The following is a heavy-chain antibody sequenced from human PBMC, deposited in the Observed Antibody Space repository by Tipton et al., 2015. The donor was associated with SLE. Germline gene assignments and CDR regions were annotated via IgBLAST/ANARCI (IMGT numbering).Heavy chain of an antibody. Sequence: SLRLSCADSGFTFSSYWMSWVRQAPGKGLEWVASINKDGSEKFYVDSVKGRFTISRDNAQNSLYLQMNSLRVEDTAMYYCTRVTWFKFDYWGQGTLVTVSS. D-gene: IGHD3-10*01. V-gene: IGHV3-7*01. CDR1: GFTFSSYW. CDR2: INKDGSEK. J-gene: IGHJ4*02. CDR3: TRVTWFKFDY.